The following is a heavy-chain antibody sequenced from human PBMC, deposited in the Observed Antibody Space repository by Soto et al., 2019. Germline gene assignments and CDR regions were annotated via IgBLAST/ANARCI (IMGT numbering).Heavy chain of an antibody. Sequence: PGASLKISCKGSGYIFATSWIAWVRQMPGKGLEWVGIIFPADSDTRYSPSFQGQVTISADKSITTAYLQWSSLKAPDTAMYYCARPGFSGYAFDYWGQGTLVTVSS. J-gene: IGHJ4*02. CDR3: ARPGFSGYAFDY. D-gene: IGHD5-12*01. CDR2: IFPADSDT. V-gene: IGHV5-51*01. CDR1: GYIFATSW.